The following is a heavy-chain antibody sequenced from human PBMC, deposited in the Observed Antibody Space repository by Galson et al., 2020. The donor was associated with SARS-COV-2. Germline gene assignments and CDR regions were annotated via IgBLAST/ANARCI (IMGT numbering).Heavy chain of an antibody. CDR2: NCSCRNSI. CDR3: AREGLSSTYYLDY. V-gene: IGHV3-48*04. Sequence: GESLKISCAAPGFSFRSYSLNWFRQAPGKGLGLLSYNCSCRNSIYYADSVKGRFTISRDDAKSSLYLQMNSLTADDTAVDYRAREGLSSTYYLDYWGQGTLVSVSS. J-gene: IGHJ4*02. CDR1: GFSFRSYS. D-gene: IGHD6-13*01.